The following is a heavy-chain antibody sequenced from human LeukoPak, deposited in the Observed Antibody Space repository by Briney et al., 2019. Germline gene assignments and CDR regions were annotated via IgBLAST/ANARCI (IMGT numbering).Heavy chain of an antibody. J-gene: IGHJ4*02. D-gene: IGHD5-12*01. CDR2: IFYSGSA. CDR1: GGSISRSSYY. Sequence: PSETLSLTCTVSGGSISRSSYYWGWIRQPPGKGLEWIGNIFYSGSAYYNPSLKSRVTISVDTSKNQFSLRLSSVTAADTAVYYCARRLRLESAFDYWGQGTLVTVSS. CDR3: ARRLRLESAFDY. V-gene: IGHV4-39*01.